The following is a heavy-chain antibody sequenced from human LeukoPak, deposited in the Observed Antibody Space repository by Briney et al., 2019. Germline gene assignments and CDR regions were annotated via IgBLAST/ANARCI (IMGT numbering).Heavy chain of an antibody. CDR2: IYFSGRT. D-gene: IGHD3-22*01. V-gene: IGHV4-30-4*01. CDR3: ARLYGGTHYYDR. CDR1: GGSISSADYY. Sequence: SSETLSLTCTVSGGSISSADYYWSWIRQPPGKGLEWIGYIYFSGRTYYKPSLKSRVTISVDTSKNQFSLKLSSVTAADTAVYYCARLYGGTHYYDRWGQGTLVTVSS. J-gene: IGHJ4*02.